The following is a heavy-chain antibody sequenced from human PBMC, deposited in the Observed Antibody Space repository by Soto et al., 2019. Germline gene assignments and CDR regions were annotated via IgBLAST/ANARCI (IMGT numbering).Heavy chain of an antibody. J-gene: IGHJ4*02. Sequence: GGSLIVSSAASGFTCSSYARHWVRQDPGKGLEWVAVISYDGSNKYYADSVKGRFTISRDNSKNTLYLQMNSLRAEDTALYYCAKDRPRRTSGYFFDYWGQGTPVTVSS. D-gene: IGHD1-1*01. CDR3: AKDRPRRTSGYFFDY. V-gene: IGHV3-30-3*01. CDR2: ISYDGSNK. CDR1: GFTCSSYA.